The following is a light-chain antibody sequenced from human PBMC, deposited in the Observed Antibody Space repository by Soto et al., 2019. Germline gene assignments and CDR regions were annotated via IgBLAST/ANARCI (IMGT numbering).Light chain of an antibody. CDR2: GAS. J-gene: IGKJ1*01. CDR1: QSVSSN. V-gene: IGKV3-20*01. Sequence: EIVMTHSPATLSVSPWERATLSCRASQSVSSNLAWYQQKPGQAPRLLIYGASNRATGIPDRFSGSGSGTDFTLTISRLEPEDFAVYYCQQYGSSGKFGQGTKVDIK. CDR3: QQYGSSGK.